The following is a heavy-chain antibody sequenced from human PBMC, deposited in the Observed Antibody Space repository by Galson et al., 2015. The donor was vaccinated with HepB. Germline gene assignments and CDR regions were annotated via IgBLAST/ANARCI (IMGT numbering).Heavy chain of an antibody. Sequence: SVKVSCKASGYTFTSYYMHWVRQAPGQGLEWMGIINPSGGSTSYAQKFQGRVTMTSDTSASTVYMEVSSLKSEDTAVYYCAGEYISSSNFQHWGQGTLVTVSS. CDR1: GYTFTSYY. V-gene: IGHV1-46*01. J-gene: IGHJ1*01. CDR2: INPSGGST. CDR3: AGEYISSSNFQH. D-gene: IGHD6-6*01.